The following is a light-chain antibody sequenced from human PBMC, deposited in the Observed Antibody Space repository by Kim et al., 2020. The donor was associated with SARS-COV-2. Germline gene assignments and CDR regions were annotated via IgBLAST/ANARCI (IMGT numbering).Light chain of an antibody. CDR1: ILRNYY. J-gene: IGLJ2*01. CDR3: YSRDSSGYQVV. Sequence: SSELTQDPAVSVALGQTVRITCQGDILRNYYATWYQQKPGQAPVVVIYGENKRPSGIPDRFSGSTSGNTASLTITGAQAEDEADYYCYSRDSSGYQVVFGAGTQLTVL. V-gene: IGLV3-19*01. CDR2: GEN.